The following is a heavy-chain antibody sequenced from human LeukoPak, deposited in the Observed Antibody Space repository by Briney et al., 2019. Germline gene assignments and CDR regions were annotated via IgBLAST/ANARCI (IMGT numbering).Heavy chain of an antibody. CDR2: IYYSGST. CDR3: ARDESVTGYDSGPPHR. D-gene: IGHD3-22*01. Sequence: PSETLSLTCTVSGGSISSSSYYWGWIRQPPGKGLEWIGSIYYSGSTYYNPSLKSRVTISVDTSKNQFSLKLSSVTAADTAVYYCARDESVTGYDSGPPHRWGQGTMVTVSS. V-gene: IGHV4-39*07. CDR1: GGSISSSSYY. J-gene: IGHJ3*01.